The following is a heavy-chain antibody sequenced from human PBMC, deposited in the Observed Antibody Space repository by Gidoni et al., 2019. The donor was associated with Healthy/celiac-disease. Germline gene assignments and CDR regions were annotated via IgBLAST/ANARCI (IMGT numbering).Heavy chain of an antibody. CDR1: GGSIRSGGYY. CDR3: ARVGYFDPPSPYYFDY. Sequence: QVQLQESGPGLVKPSQTLSLTCTVPGGSIRSGGYYWSWIRQHPGKGLAWIGYIYYSGSPSYNPSLKSRVTIAVDTSKNQFSLKLSSVTAADTAVYYCARVGYFDPPSPYYFDYWGQGTLVTVSS. D-gene: IGHD3-9*01. CDR2: IYYSGSP. V-gene: IGHV4-31*03. J-gene: IGHJ4*02.